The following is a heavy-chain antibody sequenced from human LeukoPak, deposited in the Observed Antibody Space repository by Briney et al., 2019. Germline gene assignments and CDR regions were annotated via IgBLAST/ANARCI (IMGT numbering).Heavy chain of an antibody. CDR3: ARPFSSSWDGYYYYYYGMDV. CDR2: ISAYNGNT. Sequence: AASVKVSCKASGYTFTSYGISWVRQAPGQGLEWMGWISAYNGNTNYAQKLQGRVTMTTDTSTSTAHMELRNLRSDDTAVYYCARPFSSSWDGYYYYYYGMDVWGQGTTVTVSS. D-gene: IGHD6-13*01. CDR1: GYTFTSYG. J-gene: IGHJ6*02. V-gene: IGHV1-18*01.